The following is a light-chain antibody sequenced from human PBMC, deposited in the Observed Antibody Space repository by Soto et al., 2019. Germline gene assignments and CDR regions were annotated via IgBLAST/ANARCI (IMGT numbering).Light chain of an antibody. CDR1: SSDVGRYNL. V-gene: IGLV2-23*02. J-gene: IGLJ1*01. Sequence: QSVLTQPASVSGSPGQSITISCTGTSSDVGRYNLVSWYQQHPGKAPKLMIYEVSKRPSGVSNRFSGSKSGNTASLTISLLQSVDEADYYCCSYAGSSTFEVFGIGTKVTVL. CDR3: CSYAGSSTFEV. CDR2: EVS.